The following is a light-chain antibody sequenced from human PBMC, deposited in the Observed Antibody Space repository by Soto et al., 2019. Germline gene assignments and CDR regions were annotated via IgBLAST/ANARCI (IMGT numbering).Light chain of an antibody. CDR2: EVT. Sequence: QSVLTQPPSASGSPGQSVTISCTGTSSDVGGYNYVSWYQQHPGKAPKLIIYEVTKRPSGVPDRFPGSKSGNTASLTVSGLQAEDEADYYCSSHAGINNVVFGGGTQLTVL. CDR1: SSDVGGYNY. J-gene: IGLJ3*02. V-gene: IGLV2-8*01. CDR3: SSHAGINNVV.